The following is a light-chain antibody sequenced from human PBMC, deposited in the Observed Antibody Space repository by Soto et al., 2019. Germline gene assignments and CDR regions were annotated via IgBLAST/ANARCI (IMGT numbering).Light chain of an antibody. CDR3: QQYDKWPLT. Sequence: EIVMTQSPATLSVSPGERATLSCRASQSVGINLAWFQQKPGQAPRLLIYGASTMATGIPTRFSGSGSGTEFTLTISSLQSEGFAVYYCQQYDKWPLTVGGGTTVDIK. CDR1: QSVGIN. V-gene: IGKV3-15*01. CDR2: GAS. J-gene: IGKJ4*01.